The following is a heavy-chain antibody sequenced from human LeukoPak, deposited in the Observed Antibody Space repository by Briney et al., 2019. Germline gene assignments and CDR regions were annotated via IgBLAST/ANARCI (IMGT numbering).Heavy chain of an antibody. D-gene: IGHD3-10*01. CDR2: IYSAGST. CDR3: AKVLGPYDSAFY. CDR1: GFTFSSYG. J-gene: IGHJ4*02. Sequence: GGSLRLSCAASGFTFSSYGMSWVRQAPGKGLEWVSVIYSAGSTYYADSVKGRFTISRDNSKNTLYLQMNSLRADDTAMYYCAKVLGPYDSAFYWGQGTLVTVSS. V-gene: IGHV3-53*01.